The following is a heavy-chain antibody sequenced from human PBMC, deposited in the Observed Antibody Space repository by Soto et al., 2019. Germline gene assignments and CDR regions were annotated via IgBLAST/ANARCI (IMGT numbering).Heavy chain of an antibody. D-gene: IGHD3-22*01. CDR3: ARVTHYDSSGFDY. CDR1: VFTCSDYY. CDR2: ISSSGSTI. V-gene: IGHV3-11*01. J-gene: IGHJ4*02. Sequence: SLRLSCAASVFTCSDYYMSWVRQAPGKGLEWVSYISSSGSTIYYADSVKGRFTISRDNAKNSLYLQMNSLRAEDTAVYYCARVTHYDSSGFDYWGQGTLVTVSS.